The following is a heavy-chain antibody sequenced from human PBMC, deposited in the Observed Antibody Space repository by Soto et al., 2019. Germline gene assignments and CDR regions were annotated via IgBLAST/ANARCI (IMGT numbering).Heavy chain of an antibody. D-gene: IGHD5-18*01. V-gene: IGHV4-30-2*01. CDR3: ARFNPGCSYGYFDY. CDR2: IYHSGST. J-gene: IGHJ4*02. Sequence: SETLSLTCAVSGGSISSGGYSWSWIRQPTGKGLEWIGYIYHSGSTYYNPSLKSRVTISVDRSKNQFSLKLSSVTAADTAVHYRARFNPGCSYGYFDYWGKGTRVTVCS. CDR1: GGSISSGGYS.